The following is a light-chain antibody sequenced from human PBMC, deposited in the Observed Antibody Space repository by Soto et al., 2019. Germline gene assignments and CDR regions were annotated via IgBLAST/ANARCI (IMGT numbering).Light chain of an antibody. Sequence: DIQMTQAPSSLSASVGDRVNITCRASQNIRNSLNWYQQKPGKAPKLLISSTSSMQSGVPSRFRGRGSGTDFTLTISSLQPEDFASYYCQQSYSTPSITFGQGTRLEI. CDR2: STS. CDR3: QQSYSTPSIT. V-gene: IGKV1-39*01. J-gene: IGKJ5*01. CDR1: QNIRNS.